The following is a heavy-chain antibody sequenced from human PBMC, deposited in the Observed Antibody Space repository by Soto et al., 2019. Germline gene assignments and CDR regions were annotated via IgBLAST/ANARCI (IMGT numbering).Heavy chain of an antibody. V-gene: IGHV3-33*01. CDR3: ARAGGTTVAGLWHFDS. J-gene: IGHJ4*02. CDR1: GFTFNTYS. Sequence: GGSLRLSCEASGFTFNTYSMHWVRQPPGKGLEWLAAIWYDGTQKYYADSVKGRFIISRDNSKKTQYLEMNSLRAEDTAVYYCARAGGTTVAGLWHFDSWGQGTLVTVSS. D-gene: IGHD4-17*01. CDR2: IWYDGTQK.